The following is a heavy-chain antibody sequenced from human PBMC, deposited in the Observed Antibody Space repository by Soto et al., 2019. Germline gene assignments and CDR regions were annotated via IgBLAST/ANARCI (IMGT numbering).Heavy chain of an antibody. CDR3: ARAYSSWYWDY. J-gene: IGHJ4*01. Sequence: QVQLQESGPGLVKPSQTLSLTCTVSGDSISRSGYYWSWIRQPPGKGLEWIGNIYYSGSTYYNSSLKSRVTISSDTSKNQFSLKLNSVTDADTAVYYCARAYSSWYWDYWGRGTLVTVSS. V-gene: IGHV4-31*03. D-gene: IGHD6-13*01. CDR1: GDSISRSGYY. CDR2: IYYSGST.